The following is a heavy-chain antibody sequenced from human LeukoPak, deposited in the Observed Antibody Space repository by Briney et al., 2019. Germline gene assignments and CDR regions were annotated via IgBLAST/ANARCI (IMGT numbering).Heavy chain of an antibody. CDR3: ANDLNRGYSMFYFDY. D-gene: IGHD5-18*01. Sequence: GASVKVSCKASGYTFTGYYIHWVRQAPGQGLEWMGWINPNSGGTNYAQKFQGRATMTRDTSISTAYMELSRLRSDDTAVYYCANDLNRGYSMFYFDYWGQGTLVTVSS. J-gene: IGHJ4*02. V-gene: IGHV1-2*02. CDR1: GYTFTGYY. CDR2: INPNSGGT.